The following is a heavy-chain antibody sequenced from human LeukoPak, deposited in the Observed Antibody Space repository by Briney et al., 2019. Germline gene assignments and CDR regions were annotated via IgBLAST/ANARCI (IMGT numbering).Heavy chain of an antibody. CDR1: GGSISRYY. D-gene: IGHD3-22*01. CDR2: IYLSGVA. Sequence: SETLSLTCTVPGGSISRYYWSWIRPPVGKGLEWIGRIYLSGVAKYNPSLECRVALSAAASTNQFDLKLSSVTGADTAVFYCAGADPTIYDSSDYCAFYIWGQGTMVTVSS. V-gene: IGHV4-4*07. J-gene: IGHJ3*02. CDR3: AGADPTIYDSSDYCAFYI.